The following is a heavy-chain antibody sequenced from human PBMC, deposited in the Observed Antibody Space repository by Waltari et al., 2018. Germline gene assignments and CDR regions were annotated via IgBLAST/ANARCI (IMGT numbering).Heavy chain of an antibody. CDR2: ISGSGGST. J-gene: IGHJ4*02. V-gene: IGHV3-23*01. D-gene: IGHD2-2*01. CDR3: AKGHQLPTYYFDY. CDR1: GFTFGSYA. Sequence: EVQLLESGGGLVQPGGSLRLSCAASGFTFGSYAMTWVRQAPGKGLEWVSAISGSGGSTYYADSVKGRFTISRDNSKNTLYLQMNSLRAEDTAVYYCAKGHQLPTYYFDYWGQGTLVTVSS.